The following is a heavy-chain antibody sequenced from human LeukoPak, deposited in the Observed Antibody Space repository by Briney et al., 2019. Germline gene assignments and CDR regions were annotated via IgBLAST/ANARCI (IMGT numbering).Heavy chain of an antibody. V-gene: IGHV1-8*01. D-gene: IGHD2-15*01. CDR2: MNPNSGNT. CDR3: ASTSKYCSGGSCYLSVYYYYYGMDV. CDR1: GYTFTSYD. Sequence: ASVKVSCKASGYTFTSYDINWVRQATGQGLEWMGWMNPNSGNTGYAQKFQGRVTMARNTSISTAYMELSSLRSEDTAVYYCASTSKYCSGGSCYLSVYYYYYGMDVWGQGTTVTVSS. J-gene: IGHJ6*02.